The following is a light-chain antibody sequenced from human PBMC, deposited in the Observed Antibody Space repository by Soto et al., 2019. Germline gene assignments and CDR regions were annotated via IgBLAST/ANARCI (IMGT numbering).Light chain of an antibody. Sequence: SSELTQPPSVSVSPGQTASITCTGDKLGDKYACWYQQKPGQSPVLVIYQDSKRPSGIPERFSGSNSGHTATLTISGTQARDEADYACQAWDSSTGVFGGGTKLTV. J-gene: IGLJ2*01. V-gene: IGLV3-1*01. CDR3: QAWDSSTGV. CDR2: QDS. CDR1: KLGDKY.